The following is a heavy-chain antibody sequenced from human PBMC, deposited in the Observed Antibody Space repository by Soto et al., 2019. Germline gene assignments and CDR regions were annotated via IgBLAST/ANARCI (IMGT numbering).Heavy chain of an antibody. D-gene: IGHD3-22*01. CDR2: SYYSGST. J-gene: IGHJ4*02. CDR1: GGSISRGVYY. V-gene: IGHV4-31*02. CDR3: ATRGNYYDSSGYLY. Sequence: KSSGTRSRTWTVSGGSISRGVYYGIWIRQHPGKGLEWIGYSYYSGSTYYNPSLKSRVTISVDTSKNQFSLKLSSVTAADTAVYYCATRGNYYDSSGYLYWGQGTLVTVSS.